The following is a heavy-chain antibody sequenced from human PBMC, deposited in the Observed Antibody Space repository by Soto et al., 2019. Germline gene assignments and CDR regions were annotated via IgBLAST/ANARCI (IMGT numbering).Heavy chain of an antibody. CDR3: ATEARVLRYFDWLLYAPQYYYGMDV. CDR2: IIPIFGTA. V-gene: IGHV1-69*13. D-gene: IGHD3-9*01. J-gene: IGHJ6*02. CDR1: GGTFSSYA. Sequence: SVKVSCKASGGTFSSYAISWVLQAPGQGLEWMGGIIPIFGTANYAQKFQGRVTITADESTSTAYMELSSLRSEDTAVYYCATEARVLRYFDWLLYAPQYYYGMDVWGQGTTVTVSS.